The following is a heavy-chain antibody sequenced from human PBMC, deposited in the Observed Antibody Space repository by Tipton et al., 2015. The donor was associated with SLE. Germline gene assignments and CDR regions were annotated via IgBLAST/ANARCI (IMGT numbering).Heavy chain of an antibody. V-gene: IGHV3-23*01. CDR2: ISGSGGST. CDR3: VTSGYYYGSGKKFDP. CDR1: GFTFSSYA. J-gene: IGHJ5*02. Sequence: SLRLSCAASGFTFSSYAMSWVRQAPGKGLEWVSAISGSGGSTYYADSVKGRFTISRDNSKNTLYLQMNSLRAEDTAVYYCVTSGYYYGSGKKFDPWGQGTLVTVSS. D-gene: IGHD3-10*01.